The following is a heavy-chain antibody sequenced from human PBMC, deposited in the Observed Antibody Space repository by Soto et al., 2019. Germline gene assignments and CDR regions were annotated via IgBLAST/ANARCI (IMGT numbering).Heavy chain of an antibody. D-gene: IGHD1-1*01. CDR2: ISGSGGRI. J-gene: IGHJ4*02. CDR1: GFTFSSYA. Sequence: EVQLLESGGGLVQPGGSLRLSCAASGFTFSSYAMSWVRQAPGKGLEWVSVISGSGGRIYYADSVKGRLTISRDNSKNTLYLQMNSLRDEDTAIYYCAKERRLERGDFDYWGQGTLVTVSS. V-gene: IGHV3-23*01. CDR3: AKERRLERGDFDY.